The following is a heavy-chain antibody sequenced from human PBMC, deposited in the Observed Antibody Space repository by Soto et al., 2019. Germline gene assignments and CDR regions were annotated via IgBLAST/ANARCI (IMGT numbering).Heavy chain of an antibody. CDR1: GFTFSSYA. J-gene: IGHJ2*01. CDR2: ISGSGGST. D-gene: IGHD3-10*01. Sequence: GGSLRLSCAASGFTFSSYAMSWVRQAPGKGLEWVSAISGSGGSTYYADSVKGRFTISRDNSKNTLYLQMNSLRAEDTAVYYCAKDRGWGSGTVYWYFDIWGRGTLVTVSS. CDR3: AKDRGWGSGTVYWYFDI. V-gene: IGHV3-23*01.